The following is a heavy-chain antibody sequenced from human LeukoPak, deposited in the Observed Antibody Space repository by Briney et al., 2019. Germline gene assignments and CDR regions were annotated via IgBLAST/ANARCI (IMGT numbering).Heavy chain of an antibody. D-gene: IGHD2-2*02. CDR1: GFTFSSYS. J-gene: IGHJ6*02. CDR2: ISSSSSTI. CDR3: ARGDTPRYFYYYGMDV. V-gene: IGHV3-48*01. Sequence: GGSLRLSCAASGFTFSSYSMNWVRQAPGKGLEWVSYISSSSSTIYYADSVKGRFTISRDNAKNSLYLQMNSLRAEDTAVYYCARGDTPRYFYYYGMDVWGQGTTVTVSS.